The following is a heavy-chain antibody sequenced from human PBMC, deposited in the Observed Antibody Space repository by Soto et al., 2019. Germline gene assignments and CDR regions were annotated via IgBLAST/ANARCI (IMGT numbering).Heavy chain of an antibody. CDR3: ARVGGVAARTFDY. CDR1: GDSINDFY. CDR2: IYYSGST. V-gene: IGHV4-59*01. Sequence: SETLSLTCTVSGDSINDFYWSWIRQPPGKGLEWIGYIYYSGSTGYNPSLKGRVTISVDTSKNQFSLKLRSVTAADTAVYYCARVGGVAARTFDYWGQGTLVTVSS. D-gene: IGHD6-6*01. J-gene: IGHJ4*02.